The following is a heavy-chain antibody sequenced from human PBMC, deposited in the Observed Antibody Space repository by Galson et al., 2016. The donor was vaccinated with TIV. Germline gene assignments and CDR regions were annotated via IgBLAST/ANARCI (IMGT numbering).Heavy chain of an antibody. CDR1: GYNFSNYD. CDR2: MNPNSGDT. J-gene: IGHJ1*01. D-gene: IGHD3-16*01. CDR3: ARVSRGGGERSTDFKR. Sequence: SVKVSCKASGYNFSNYDINWVRQAAGQGLEWMGWMNPNSGDTGYAEKFQGRLAMTSDTSLHTAFMELSGLRSEDAAVYFCARVSRGGGERSTDFKRWGQGTLIPVS. V-gene: IGHV1-8*02.